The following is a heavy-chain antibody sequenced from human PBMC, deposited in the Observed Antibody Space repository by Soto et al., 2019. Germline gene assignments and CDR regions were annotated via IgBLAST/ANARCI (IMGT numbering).Heavy chain of an antibody. CDR3: ARDSPIGSTFSGYDAIDY. D-gene: IGHD5-12*01. J-gene: IGHJ4*02. CDR1: GGPFSNDI. Sequence: QVHLVQSGAEVKKPGSSVKVSCKASGGPFSNDIITWVRQAPGQGLEWMGRIIPLLSTSTYAQKFQGRLTITADRSSGTAYMELNSLRSEDTAVDYCARDSPIGSTFSGYDAIDYWGQGTLITVSS. V-gene: IGHV1-69*08. CDR2: IIPLLSTS.